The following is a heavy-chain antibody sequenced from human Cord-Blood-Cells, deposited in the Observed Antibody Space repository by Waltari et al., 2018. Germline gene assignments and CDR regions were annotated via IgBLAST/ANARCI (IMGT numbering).Heavy chain of an antibody. CDR3: ARGAGYSSSGFDY. J-gene: IGHJ4*02. CDR2: IWYDGSNK. Sequence: QVQLVESGGGVVQPGRSLRLSCAASGFTFSSYGMPWVRQAPGKGLEWVAVIWYDGSNKYYADSVKGRFTISRDNSKNTLYLQMNSLRAEDTAVYYCARGAGYSSSGFDYWGQGTLVTVSS. V-gene: IGHV3-33*01. D-gene: IGHD6-6*01. CDR1: GFTFSSYG.